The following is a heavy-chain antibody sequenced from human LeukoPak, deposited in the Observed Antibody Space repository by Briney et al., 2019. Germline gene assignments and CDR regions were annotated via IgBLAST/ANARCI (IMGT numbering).Heavy chain of an antibody. J-gene: IGHJ4*02. CDR3: ARSKWELLHLIDY. CDR2: IYHSGST. Sequence: SETLSLTCTVSGGSISSGGYYWSWIRQPPGKGLEWIGFIYHSGSTYYNPSLKSRVTISVDRSKNQFSLKLSSVTAADTAVYYCARSKWELLHLIDYWGQGTLVTVSS. V-gene: IGHV4-30-2*01. D-gene: IGHD1-26*01. CDR1: GGSISSGGYY.